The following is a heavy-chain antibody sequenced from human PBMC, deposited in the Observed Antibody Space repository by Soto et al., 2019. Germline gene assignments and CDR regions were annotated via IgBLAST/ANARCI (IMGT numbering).Heavy chain of an antibody. CDR2: ISYDGSNE. Sequence: QVQLAQSGGGVVQPGRSLRLSCVASGFIFSTYGMHWVRQVPGKGLEWVAHISYDGSNEYYADSVKGRFTVSRDNAKNTLDLQMYGLKTEDTALYYCTKEYIVGTTWGYFESWGQGALVIVSS. CDR3: TKEYIVGTTWGYFES. J-gene: IGHJ4*02. V-gene: IGHV3-30*18. CDR1: GFIFSTYG. D-gene: IGHD1-1*01.